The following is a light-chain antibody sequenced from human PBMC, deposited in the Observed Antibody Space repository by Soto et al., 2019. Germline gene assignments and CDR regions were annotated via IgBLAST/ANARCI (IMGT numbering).Light chain of an antibody. CDR1: QSVINKY. Sequence: EIVLTQSPGTLSLSPGERATLSCRATQSVINKYLAWYQQKPGQAPRLLIYGASSRATGIPDRFSGSGSGTDFTLTISSLEPEDFAVYYCQQYGSSPRTFGQGTKVEIK. CDR2: GAS. CDR3: QQYGSSPRT. V-gene: IGKV3-20*01. J-gene: IGKJ1*01.